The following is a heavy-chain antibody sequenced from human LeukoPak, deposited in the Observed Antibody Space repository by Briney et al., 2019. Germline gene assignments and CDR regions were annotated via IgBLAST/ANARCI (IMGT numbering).Heavy chain of an antibody. J-gene: IGHJ4*02. CDR2: ISGNGVST. Sequence: GGSLRLSCAASGFTFSSYAMHWVRQAPGKVLEYVSAISGNGVSTDYANSVKGRFTISRDNSKNTLYLQMGSLRAEDMAVYYCARRPDSGSYYVDYWGQGTLVTVSS. V-gene: IGHV3-64*01. D-gene: IGHD1-26*01. CDR3: ARRPDSGSYYVDY. CDR1: GFTFSSYA.